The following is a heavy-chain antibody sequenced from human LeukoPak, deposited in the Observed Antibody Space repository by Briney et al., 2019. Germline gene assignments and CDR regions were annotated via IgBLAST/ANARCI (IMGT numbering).Heavy chain of an antibody. J-gene: IGHJ4*02. D-gene: IGHD1-1*01. Sequence: PSETLSLTCTVSGGSISSYYWSWIRQPPGKGLEWIGYIYYSGSTNYNPSLKSRVTISVDTSKNQFSLKLSSVTAADTAVYYCARGYPAGDYWGQGTLVTVSS. V-gene: IGHV4-59*01. CDR1: GGSISSYY. CDR2: IYYSGST. CDR3: ARGYPAGDY.